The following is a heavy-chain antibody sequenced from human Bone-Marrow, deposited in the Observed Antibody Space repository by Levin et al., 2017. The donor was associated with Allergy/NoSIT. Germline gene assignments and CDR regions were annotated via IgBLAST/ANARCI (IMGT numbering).Heavy chain of an antibody. Sequence: LSLTCAASGFTFSSNSMNWVRQAPGKGLEWVSSISSRSNYMYYADSVKGRFTISRDNAKHSLYLQMNSLRVDDTAVYYCARDRAASAVAGPYYFDCWGQGTLVTVSS. D-gene: IGHD6-19*01. CDR2: ISSRSNYM. CDR3: ARDRAASAVAGPYYFDC. V-gene: IGHV3-21*01. J-gene: IGHJ4*02. CDR1: GFTFSSNS.